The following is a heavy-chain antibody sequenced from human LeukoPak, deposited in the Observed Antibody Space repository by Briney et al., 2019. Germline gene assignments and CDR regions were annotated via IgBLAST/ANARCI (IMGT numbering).Heavy chain of an antibody. CDR3: AKDQPMVYFDY. J-gene: IGHJ4*02. Sequence: GGSLRLSCAASGFTFSNYGMHWVRQAPGMGLEWLAFIRSDGSIKYYAASVKGRFTISRDNSKNTLYLQMNSLRAEDTAVYFCAKDQPMVYFDYWGQGTLVTVSS. D-gene: IGHD3-10*01. CDR2: IRSDGSIK. V-gene: IGHV3-30*02. CDR1: GFTFSNYG.